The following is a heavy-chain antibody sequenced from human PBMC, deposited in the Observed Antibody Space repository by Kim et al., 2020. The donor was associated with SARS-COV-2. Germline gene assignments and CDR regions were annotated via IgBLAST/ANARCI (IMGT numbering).Heavy chain of an antibody. D-gene: IGHD4-17*01. CDR1: GASMSSFY. Sequence: SETLSLTCKVFGASMSSFYWSWIRQSPGKGLEWIGYVYESGSTKYNPSLKSRLSISVDASKKEFSLRLASVTAADSAVYYCARLTYGDYETYLGYWGQGTHVTVSS. J-gene: IGHJ4*02. CDR2: VYESGST. CDR3: ARLTYGDYETYLGY. V-gene: IGHV4-59*08.